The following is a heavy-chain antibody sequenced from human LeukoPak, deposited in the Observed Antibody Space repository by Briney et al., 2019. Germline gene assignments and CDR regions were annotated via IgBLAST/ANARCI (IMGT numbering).Heavy chain of an antibody. CDR2: ISAYNGNT. Sequence: ASVKVSCKASGYTFTGYYMHWVRQAPGQGLEWMGWISAYNGNTNYAQKLQGRVTMTTDTSTSTAYMELRSLRSDGTAVYYCARDLIARALRLGELSSDYWGQGTLVTVSS. CDR1: GYTFTGYY. CDR3: ARDLIARALRLGELSSDY. J-gene: IGHJ4*02. V-gene: IGHV1-18*04. D-gene: IGHD3-16*02.